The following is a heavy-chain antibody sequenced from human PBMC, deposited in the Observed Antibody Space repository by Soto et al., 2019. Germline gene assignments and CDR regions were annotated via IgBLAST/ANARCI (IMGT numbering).Heavy chain of an antibody. Sequence: QVQLQESGPGLVKPSQTLSLTCTVSGGSIISGGYYWSWIRQHPGKGLEWIGYIYYSGSTYYNPSLKSRVTISVDTSKNQVSLKLSSVTAADTAVYYCARAWVYDSQRAFDYWGQGTLVTVSS. CDR3: ARAWVYDSQRAFDY. J-gene: IGHJ4*02. D-gene: IGHD3-22*01. V-gene: IGHV4-31*03. CDR1: GGSIISGGYY. CDR2: IYYSGST.